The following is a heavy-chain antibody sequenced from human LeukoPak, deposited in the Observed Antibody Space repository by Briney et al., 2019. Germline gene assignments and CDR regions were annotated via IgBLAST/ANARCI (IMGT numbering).Heavy chain of an antibody. V-gene: IGHV3-33*01. J-gene: IGHJ3*02. D-gene: IGHD6-13*01. CDR3: ARDAQYSSSWYRADAFDI. Sequence: GGSLRLSCAASGFTFSSYGMHWVRQAPGKGLEWVAVIWYDGSNKYYADSVKGRFTISRDNSKNTLYLQMNSLRAEDTAVYYCARDAQYSSSWYRADAFDIWGQGTMVTVSS. CDR2: IWYDGSNK. CDR1: GFTFSSYG.